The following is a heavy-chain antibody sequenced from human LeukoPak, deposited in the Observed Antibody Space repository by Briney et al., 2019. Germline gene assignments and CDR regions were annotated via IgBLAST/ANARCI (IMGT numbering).Heavy chain of an antibody. D-gene: IGHD3-22*01. CDR1: GYTFTSYG. CDR2: ISAYNGNT. J-gene: IGHJ4*02. CDR3: ARDTSSYYYDSSGYYLRLPPDY. Sequence: GASVKVSCKASGYTFTSYGISWVRQAPGQGLEWMRWISAYNGNTNYAQKLQGRVTMTTDTSTSTAYMELRSLRSDDTAVYYCARDTSSYYYDSSGYYLRLPPDYWGQGTLVTVSS. V-gene: IGHV1-18*01.